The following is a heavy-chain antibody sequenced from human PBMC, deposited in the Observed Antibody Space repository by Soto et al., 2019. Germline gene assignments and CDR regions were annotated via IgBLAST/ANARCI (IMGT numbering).Heavy chain of an antibody. D-gene: IGHD1-26*01. V-gene: IGHV3-30*04. Sequence: QVPLVESGGGVVQPGRSLRLSCAASGFTFSRFAFHWVRQAPGKGLEWMAVISYDGRNKNYADSVKGRFTVSRDNSKNTLFLQMNGLRGEDSAVYYCARPSGATIYFYGMDVWGQGTTVTVSS. CDR1: GFTFSRFA. CDR3: ARPSGATIYFYGMDV. CDR2: ISYDGRNK. J-gene: IGHJ6*02.